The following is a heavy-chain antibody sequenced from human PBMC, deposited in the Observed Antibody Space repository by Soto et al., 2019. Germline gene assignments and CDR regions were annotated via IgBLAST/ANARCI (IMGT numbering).Heavy chain of an antibody. CDR1: GFTVNGNY. V-gene: IGHV3-66*01. Sequence: EVQLVESGGGLVQPGGSLRLSCAASGFTVNGNYMNWVRQAPGKGLEWVSVIYSGGNTYYADSVTGRFTISRDNSKNTLYLQMNSLRADDTAVYFCARDIGGYSYGTLDYWGQGTLVTVYS. D-gene: IGHD5-18*01. CDR2: IYSGGNT. J-gene: IGHJ4*02. CDR3: ARDIGGYSYGTLDY.